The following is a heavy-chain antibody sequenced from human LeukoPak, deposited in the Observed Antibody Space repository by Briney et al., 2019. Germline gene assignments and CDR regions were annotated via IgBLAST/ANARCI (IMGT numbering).Heavy chain of an antibody. D-gene: IGHD1-26*01. V-gene: IGHV1-18*01. CDR2: ISAYNGNT. CDR3: ARVPLVGGSYHFDY. Sequence: ASVKVSCKASGGTFSSYAISWVRQAPGQGLEWMGWISAYNGNTNYAQKLQGRVTMTTDTSTSTAYMELRSLRSDDTAVYYCARVPLVGGSYHFDYWGQGTLVTVSS. J-gene: IGHJ4*02. CDR1: GGTFSSYA.